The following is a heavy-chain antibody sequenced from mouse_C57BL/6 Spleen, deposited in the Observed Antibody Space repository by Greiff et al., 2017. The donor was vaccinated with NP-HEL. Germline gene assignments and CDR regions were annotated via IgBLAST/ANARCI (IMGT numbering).Heavy chain of an antibody. Sequence: VQLQQSGAELVKPGASVKISCKASGYAFSSYWMNWVKQRPGKGLEWIGQIYPGDGDTNYNGKFKGKATLTADKSSSTAYMQLSSLTSEDSAVYFGARVGDGYYWFAYWGQGTLVTVSA. CDR3: ARVGDGYYWFAY. J-gene: IGHJ3*01. V-gene: IGHV1-80*01. D-gene: IGHD2-3*01. CDR1: GYAFSSYW. CDR2: IYPGDGDT.